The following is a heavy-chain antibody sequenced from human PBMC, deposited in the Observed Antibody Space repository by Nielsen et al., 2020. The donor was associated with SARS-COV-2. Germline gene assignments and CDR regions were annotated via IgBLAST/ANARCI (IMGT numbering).Heavy chain of an antibody. J-gene: IGHJ4*02. CDR3: ARAPGTAMRTFDS. D-gene: IGHD5-18*01. V-gene: IGHV1-69*01. CDR2: IIPIFGTA. Sequence: WVRQAPGQGLEWMGGIIPIFGTANYAQKFQGRVTITADESTSTAYMELSSLRSEDTAVYYCARAPGTAMRTFDSWGQGTLVTVSS.